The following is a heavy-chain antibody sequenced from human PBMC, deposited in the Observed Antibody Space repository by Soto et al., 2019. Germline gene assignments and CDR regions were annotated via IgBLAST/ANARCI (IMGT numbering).Heavy chain of an antibody. CDR1: GSTFSNYG. Sequence: VPLVASGGGVGQPGRSLRLSCAASGSTFSNYGIHWVRHAPGKGLEWVAVISNDGGNKYYADSVKGRFTISRDNSKNTLYLQMNSLRAEDTAVYRCAKDLVGDWGQGTMVTVSS. J-gene: IGHJ4*02. CDR2: ISNDGGNK. CDR3: AKDLVGD. D-gene: IGHD6-6*01. V-gene: IGHV3-30*18.